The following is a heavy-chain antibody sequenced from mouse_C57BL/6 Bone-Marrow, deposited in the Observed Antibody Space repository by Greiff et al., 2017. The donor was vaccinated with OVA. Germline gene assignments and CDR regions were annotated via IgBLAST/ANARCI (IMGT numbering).Heavy chain of an antibody. Sequence: VQLQESGPELVKPGASVKLSCKASGYTFTSYDINWVKQRPGQGLEWIGWIYPRDGSTKYNEKFKGKATLTVDTSSSTAYMELHSLTSEDSAVYFCADLDAMDYWGQGTSVTVSS. V-gene: IGHV1-85*01. CDR1: GYTFTSYD. CDR3: ADLDAMDY. CDR2: IYPRDGST. J-gene: IGHJ4*01.